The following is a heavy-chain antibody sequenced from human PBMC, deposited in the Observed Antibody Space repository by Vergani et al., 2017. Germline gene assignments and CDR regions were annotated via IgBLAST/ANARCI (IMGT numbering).Heavy chain of an antibody. Sequence: QVQLQQWGAGLLKPSETLSLTCAVYGGSFSGYYWSWIRQPPGKGLEWIGEINHSGSTNYNPSLKSRVTISVDTSKNQFSLKLSSVTAADTAVYYCARGWTAMAMNXFDPWGQGTLVTVSS. D-gene: IGHD5-18*01. CDR3: ARGWTAMAMNXFDP. J-gene: IGHJ5*02. V-gene: IGHV4-34*01. CDR2: INHSGST. CDR1: GGSFSGYY.